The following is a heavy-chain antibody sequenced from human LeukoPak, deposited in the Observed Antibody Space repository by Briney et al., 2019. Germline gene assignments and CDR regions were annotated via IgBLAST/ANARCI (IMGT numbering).Heavy chain of an antibody. V-gene: IGHV3-30*03. Sequence: GGSLRLACAASGFTFSSYGIHWVRQAPGKGLEWVAVISYDGSNKYYADSVKGRFTISRDNSKNTLYLQMNSLRAEDTAVYYCATDRVGIGGLFDYWGQGALLTVSS. CDR2: ISYDGSNK. CDR3: ATDRVGIGGLFDY. CDR1: GFTFSSYG. D-gene: IGHD2-21*01. J-gene: IGHJ4*02.